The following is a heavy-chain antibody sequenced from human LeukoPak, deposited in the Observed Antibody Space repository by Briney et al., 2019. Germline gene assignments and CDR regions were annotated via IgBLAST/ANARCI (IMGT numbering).Heavy chain of an antibody. CDR2: INPNSGGT. CDR1: GYTFTGYF. Sequence: GASVKVSCKAYGYTFTGYFMHWVRQAPGPGLEWMGWINPNSGGTHYTQKFQGRVTMTRDTSISTAYMELSRLRSDDTAVYYCARDPGYSSPRGDYWGQGTLVTVSS. CDR3: ARDPGYSSPRGDY. D-gene: IGHD5-18*01. V-gene: IGHV1-2*02. J-gene: IGHJ4*02.